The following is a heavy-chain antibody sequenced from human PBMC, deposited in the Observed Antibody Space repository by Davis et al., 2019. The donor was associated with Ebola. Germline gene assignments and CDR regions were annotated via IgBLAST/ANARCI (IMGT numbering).Heavy chain of an antibody. J-gene: IGHJ6*02. D-gene: IGHD3-9*01. CDR1: GYTFTSYG. CDR2: ISAYNGNT. Sequence: ASVKVSCKASGYTFTSYGISWVRQAPGQGLEWMGWISAYNGNTNYAQKLQGRVTMTTDTSTSTAYMELRSLRSDDTALYHCARGGDILTGSLYGMDVWGQGTTVTVSS. CDR3: ARGGDILTGSLYGMDV. V-gene: IGHV1-18*01.